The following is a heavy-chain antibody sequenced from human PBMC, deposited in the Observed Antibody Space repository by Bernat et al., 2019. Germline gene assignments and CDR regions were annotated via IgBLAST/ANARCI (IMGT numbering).Heavy chain of an antibody. V-gene: IGHV4-31*03. CDR3: ARVQGGGDYYYYMDV. J-gene: IGHJ6*03. CDR2: IYYTGST. Sequence: QVQLEESGPGLVKPSQTLSLTCTVSRGSISSNSYFWSWIRQHPAKGLEWSGHIYYTGSTYYNPSLESRATISVDTSQNQFSMKLSSVTAADTSLYYCARVQGGGDYYYYMDVWGKGTTVTVSS. CDR1: RGSISSNSYF. D-gene: IGHD2-15*01.